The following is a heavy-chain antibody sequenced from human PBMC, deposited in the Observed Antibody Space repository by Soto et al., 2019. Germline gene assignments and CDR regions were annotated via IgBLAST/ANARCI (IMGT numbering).Heavy chain of an antibody. D-gene: IGHD2-2*01. CDR1: GFTFSGYW. J-gene: IGHJ4*02. CDR3: ATGGVVPAARHSY. CDR2: IKQDGSEK. V-gene: IGHV3-7*01. Sequence: GGSLRLSCAASGFTFSGYWMGWVRQAPGKGLEWVANIKQDGSEKYYVDSVKGRFTISRDNAKNSLYLQVNSLRAEDTAVYYCATGGVVPAARHSYWGQGTLVTVSS.